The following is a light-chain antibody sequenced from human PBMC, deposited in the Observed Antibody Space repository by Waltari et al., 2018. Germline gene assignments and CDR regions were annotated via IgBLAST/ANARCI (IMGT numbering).Light chain of an antibody. CDR1: QSVSRS. J-gene: IGKJ1*01. CDR3: QHYVSLPAT. V-gene: IGKV3-20*01. Sequence: IVLTQSPGSLSSSPGERVTLSCRASQSVSRSLAWYQQKPGPAPRLLIFGASNRATGIPDRFSGSGSGTDFSLTISRLEPEEFAVYYCQHYVSLPATFGQGTKVEIK. CDR2: GAS.